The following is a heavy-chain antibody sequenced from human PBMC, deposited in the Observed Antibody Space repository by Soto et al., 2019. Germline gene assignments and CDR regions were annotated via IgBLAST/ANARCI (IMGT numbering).Heavy chain of an antibody. CDR3: ARIGWRGDS. J-gene: IGHJ4*02. CDR2: IPNNGSP. D-gene: IGHD6-19*01. CDR1: GGSVRTGSYH. Sequence: PSETLSLTCSVSGGSVRTGSYHWSWIRQPPGKGLEWIGFIPNNGSPDYNPSLKSRVVVSIDRSKNQFSLKVNSVTAADTGVYFSARIGWRGDSWGQGTLVTVSS. V-gene: IGHV4-61*01.